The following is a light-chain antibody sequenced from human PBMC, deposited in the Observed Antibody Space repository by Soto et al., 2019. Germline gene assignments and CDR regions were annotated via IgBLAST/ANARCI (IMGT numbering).Light chain of an antibody. CDR3: QQRSNWPPPIT. V-gene: IGKV3-11*01. Sequence: EIVLTWSPGTLSLSPVERATLSCRASQRVSSNYLAWYQQKPGQAPRLLIYDASNRATGIPARFSGSGSGTDFTLTISSLEPEDFAVYYCQQRSNWPPPITFGQGTRLEIK. CDR2: DAS. J-gene: IGKJ5*01. CDR1: QRVSSNY.